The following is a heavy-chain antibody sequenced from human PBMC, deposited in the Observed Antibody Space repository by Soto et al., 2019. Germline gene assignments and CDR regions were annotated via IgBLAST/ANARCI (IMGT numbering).Heavy chain of an antibody. J-gene: IGHJ3*02. CDR2: IRSKANSYAT. CDR1: GFTFSGSA. CDR3: TVSVADAFDI. Sequence: GGSLRLSCAASGFTFSGSAMHWVRQASGKGLEWVGRIRSKANSYATAYAASVKGRFTISRDDSKNTAYLQMNSLKTEDTAVYECTVSVADAFDIWGQGTMVPVSS. V-gene: IGHV3-73*01.